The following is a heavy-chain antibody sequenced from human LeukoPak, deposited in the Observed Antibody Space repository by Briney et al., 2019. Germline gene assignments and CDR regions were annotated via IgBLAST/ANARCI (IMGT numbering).Heavy chain of an antibody. CDR2: ISSSSSYI. Sequence: GSLRLSCAASGFTFSSYSMNWVRQAPGKGLEWVSSISSSSSYIYYADSVKGRFTISRDNAKNSLYLQMNSLRAEDTAVYYCARGGVGATTFDYWGQGTLVTVSS. V-gene: IGHV3-21*01. J-gene: IGHJ4*02. CDR1: GFTFSSYS. D-gene: IGHD1-26*01. CDR3: ARGGVGATTFDY.